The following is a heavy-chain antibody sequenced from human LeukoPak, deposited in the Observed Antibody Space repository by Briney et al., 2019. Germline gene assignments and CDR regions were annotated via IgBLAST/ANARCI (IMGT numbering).Heavy chain of an antibody. CDR1: GGSISSYY. J-gene: IGHJ4*02. V-gene: IGHV4-59*01. Sequence: MSSETLSLTCTVSGGSISSYYWSWIRQPPGKGLEWIGYIYYSGSTNYNPSLKSRVTISVDTSKNQFSLKLSSVTAADTAVYYCARADYKITVVWDYWGQGTLVTVSS. D-gene: IGHD4-23*01. CDR2: IYYSGST. CDR3: ARADYKITVVWDY.